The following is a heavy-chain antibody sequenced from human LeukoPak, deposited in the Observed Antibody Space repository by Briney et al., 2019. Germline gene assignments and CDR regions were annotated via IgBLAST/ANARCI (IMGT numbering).Heavy chain of an antibody. D-gene: IGHD3-22*01. CDR1: GYSFTSYW. Sequence: PGESLKISCKGSGYSFTSYWIGWVRQMPGKGLEWMGIIYPGDSDTRYSPSFQGQVTISADKSISTAYLQWSSLKASGTAIYYCARLTPRIYYESSGYYGWFDPWGQGTLVTVSS. CDR2: IYPGDSDT. V-gene: IGHV5-51*01. J-gene: IGHJ5*02. CDR3: ARLTPRIYYESSGYYGWFDP.